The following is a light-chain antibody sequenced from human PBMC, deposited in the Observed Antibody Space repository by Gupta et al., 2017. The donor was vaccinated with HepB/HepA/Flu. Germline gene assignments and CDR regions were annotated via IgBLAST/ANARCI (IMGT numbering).Light chain of an antibody. CDR3: ASYTTSSNVV. Sequence: QSALTQPASVSVSPGPSITISCTGTNSDVGAYNYVAWYQQHPGKAPKVMIYDVSNRPSGVSNRFSGSKSGNTASLTISGLQAEDEADYCCASYTTSSNVVFGGGTKLTVL. CDR2: DVS. J-gene: IGLJ2*01. V-gene: IGLV2-14*03. CDR1: NSDVGAYNY.